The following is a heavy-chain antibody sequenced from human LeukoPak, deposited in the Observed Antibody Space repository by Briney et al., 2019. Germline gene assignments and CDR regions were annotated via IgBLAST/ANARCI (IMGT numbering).Heavy chain of an antibody. V-gene: IGHV3-15*01. CDR3: TTALRWELLQWDY. D-gene: IGHD1-26*01. J-gene: IGHJ4*02. CDR1: GFTFSNAW. Sequence: PGGSLRLSCAASGFTFSNAWMSWVRQASGEGLEWVGRIKSKTDGETTDYAAPVKGRFTISRDDSKNTLYLQMNSLKTEDTAVYYCTTALRWELLQWDYWGQGTLVTVSS. CDR2: IKSKTDGETT.